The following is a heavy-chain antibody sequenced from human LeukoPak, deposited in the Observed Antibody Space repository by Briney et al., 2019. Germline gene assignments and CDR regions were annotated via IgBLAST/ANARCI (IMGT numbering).Heavy chain of an antibody. D-gene: IGHD3-22*01. V-gene: IGHV1-8*01. CDR2: MNPNSGNT. J-gene: IGHJ4*02. CDR1: GYTFTSYD. CDR3: ARAPPYYYDSSGYYHY. Sequence: ASVKVSCKASGYTFTSYDINWVRQATGQGLEWMGWMNPNSGNTGYAQKFQGRVTMTRNTSISTAYMELSSLRSEDTAVYYCARAPPYYYDSSGYYHYWGQGTLVTVSS.